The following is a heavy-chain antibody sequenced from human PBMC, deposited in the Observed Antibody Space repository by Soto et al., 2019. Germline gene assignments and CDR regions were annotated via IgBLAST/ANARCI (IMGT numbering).Heavy chain of an antibody. CDR1: GFTYSGYW. CDR3: ARNREDGYKSDY. V-gene: IGHV3-7*01. Sequence: GGSLRLSCAASGFTYSGYWMSWGRQATGKGLEWVASIKQDGSEKYYVDSVKGRFTISRDNANNSVYLQMNNLRAEDTAVYYCARNREDGYKSDYWGQGTLVTVSS. J-gene: IGHJ4*02. CDR2: IKQDGSEK. D-gene: IGHD5-12*01.